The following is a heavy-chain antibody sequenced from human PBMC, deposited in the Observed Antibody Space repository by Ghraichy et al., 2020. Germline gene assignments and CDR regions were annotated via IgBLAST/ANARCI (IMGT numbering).Heavy chain of an antibody. Sequence: GESLNISCAASGFTFSSYSMHWVRQAPGKGLEWVSSISSKSHYIYYADSLRGRFTISRDNAKNSLYLQMNSLTAEDSAVDYCSRERLYYYDGSGHYYFECWGQGTLVTVSS. CDR2: ISSKSHYI. J-gene: IGHJ4*02. V-gene: IGHV3-21*01. CDR3: SRERLYYYDGSGHYYFEC. CDR1: GFTFSSYS. D-gene: IGHD3-22*01.